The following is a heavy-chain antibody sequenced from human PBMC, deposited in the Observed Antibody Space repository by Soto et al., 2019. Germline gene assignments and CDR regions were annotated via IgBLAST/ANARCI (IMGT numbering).Heavy chain of an antibody. CDR2: ISGSGGST. V-gene: IGHV3-23*01. CDR1: GFTFSSYA. Sequence: GGSLRLSCAASGFTFSSYAMSWVRQAPGKGLEWVSAISGSGGSTYYADSVKGRFTISRDNSKNTLYLQMNSLRAEDTAVYYCAKDLAYLRAGYYYYGMDVWGQGTTVTVSS. CDR3: AKDLAYLRAGYYYYGMDV. J-gene: IGHJ6*02.